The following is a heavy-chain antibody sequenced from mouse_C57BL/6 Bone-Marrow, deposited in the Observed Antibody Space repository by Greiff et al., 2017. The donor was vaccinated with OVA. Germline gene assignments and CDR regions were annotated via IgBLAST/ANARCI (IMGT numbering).Heavy chain of an antibody. D-gene: IGHD2-5*01. CDR3: ARPQAYYSNYWYFDV. Sequence: QVQLQQPGAELVKPGASVKMSCKASGYTFTSYWITWVKQRPGQGLKWIGDIYPGSGSTNYNEKFKSKATLTVDTSSSTAYMQLSSLTSEDSAVYYCARPQAYYSNYWYFDVWGTGTTVTVSS. V-gene: IGHV1-55*01. CDR2: IYPGSGST. J-gene: IGHJ1*03. CDR1: GYTFTSYW.